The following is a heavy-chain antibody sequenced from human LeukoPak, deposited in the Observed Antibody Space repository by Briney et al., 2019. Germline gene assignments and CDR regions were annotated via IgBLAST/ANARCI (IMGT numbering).Heavy chain of an antibody. Sequence: GGSLRLSCAASGFTFDDYAMHWVRQAPGKGLEWVSSISWNSASIAYADSVKGRFTISRDNAKNSLYLQMNSLRAEDMALYYCAKGGGTYSDWYFDLWGRGTLVTVSS. CDR3: AKGGGTYSDWYFDL. CDR1: GFTFDDYA. D-gene: IGHD1-26*01. CDR2: ISWNSASI. J-gene: IGHJ2*01. V-gene: IGHV3-9*03.